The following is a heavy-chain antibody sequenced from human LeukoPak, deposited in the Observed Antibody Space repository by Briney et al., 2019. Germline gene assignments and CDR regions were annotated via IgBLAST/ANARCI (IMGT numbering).Heavy chain of an antibody. V-gene: IGHV3-74*01. CDR3: ARGYGETADSRPAFDI. D-gene: IGHD4-17*01. J-gene: IGHJ3*02. CDR1: GFTVSTYW. Sequence: GGSLRLSCAASGFTVSTYWMNWVRQAPGKGLVWVSRIDSDGSSTSYADSVEGRFTISRDNAKNTLYLQMNSLRAEDTAVYYCARGYGETADSRPAFDIWGQGTMVTVS. CDR2: IDSDGSST.